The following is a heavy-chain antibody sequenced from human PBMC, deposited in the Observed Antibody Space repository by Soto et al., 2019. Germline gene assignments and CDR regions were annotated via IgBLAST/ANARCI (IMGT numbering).Heavy chain of an antibody. Sequence: GESLKISCKGSGYSFTSYWIGWVRQMPGKGLEWMGIIYPGDSDTRYSPSFQGQVTISAAKSISTAYLQWSSLKASDTAMYYCARHALVVVPAAMPPYYYYYYMDVWGKGTTVTVSS. D-gene: IGHD2-2*01. V-gene: IGHV5-51*01. J-gene: IGHJ6*03. CDR3: ARHALVVVPAAMPPYYYYYYMDV. CDR1: GYSFTSYW. CDR2: IYPGDSDT.